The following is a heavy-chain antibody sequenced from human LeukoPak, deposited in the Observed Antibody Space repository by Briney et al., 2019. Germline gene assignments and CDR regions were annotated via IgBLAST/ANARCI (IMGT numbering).Heavy chain of an antibody. Sequence: SETLSLTCTVSGGSISSYYWSWIRQPPGKGLEWIGEINHSGSTNYNPSLKSRVTISVDTSKNQFSLKLSSVTAADTAVYYCASYSITMVRGVSHRRLDYWGQGTLVTVSS. CDR2: INHSGST. V-gene: IGHV4-34*01. J-gene: IGHJ4*02. D-gene: IGHD3-10*01. CDR3: ASYSITMVRGVSHRRLDY. CDR1: GGSISSYY.